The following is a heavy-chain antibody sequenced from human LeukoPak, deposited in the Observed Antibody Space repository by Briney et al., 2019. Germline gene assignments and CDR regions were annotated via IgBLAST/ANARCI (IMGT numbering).Heavy chain of an antibody. J-gene: IGHJ4*02. CDR1: GYTFTGYY. CDR2: INPNSGGT. V-gene: IGHV1-2*02. CDR3: ARVAAAFKVAGHFDY. D-gene: IGHD6-19*01. Sequence: ASVKVSCKASGYTFTGYYMHWVRLAPGQGLEWMGWINPNSGGTNYAQKFQGRVTMTRDTSISTAYMELSRLRSDDTAVYYCARVAAAFKVAGHFDYWGQGTLVTVSS.